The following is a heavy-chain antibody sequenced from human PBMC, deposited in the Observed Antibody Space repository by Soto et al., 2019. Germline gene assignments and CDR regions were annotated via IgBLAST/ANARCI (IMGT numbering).Heavy chain of an antibody. CDR3: ARDSSSWYGGFDY. CDR2: ISSSSSYI. Sequence: GSLRLSCAASGFTFSSYSMNWVRQAPGKGLEWVSSISSSSSYIYYADSVKGRFTISRDNAKNSLYLQMNSLRAEDTAVYYCARDSSSWYGGFDYWGQGTLVTVPQ. V-gene: IGHV3-21*01. CDR1: GFTFSSYS. J-gene: IGHJ4*02. D-gene: IGHD6-13*01.